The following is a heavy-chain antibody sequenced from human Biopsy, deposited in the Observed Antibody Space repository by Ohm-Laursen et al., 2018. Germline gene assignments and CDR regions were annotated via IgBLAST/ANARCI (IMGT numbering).Heavy chain of an antibody. D-gene: IGHD3-22*01. V-gene: IGHV4-4*07. J-gene: IGHJ3*01. Sequence: SDTLSLTCNVSGGDINNYYWCWIRQPAGQGLEWIGRIYPGGSTNYKPSLKSRFTMSVDTSKKQLPLRLRSVAAADTAMYYCASVVLGPTNDAFDLWGQGTMVAVSS. CDR1: GGDINNYY. CDR3: ASVVLGPTNDAFDL. CDR2: IYPGGST.